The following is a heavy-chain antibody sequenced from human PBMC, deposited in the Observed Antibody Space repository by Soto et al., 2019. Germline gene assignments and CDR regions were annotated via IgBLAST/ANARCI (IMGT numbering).Heavy chain of an antibody. D-gene: IGHD2-2*01. CDR3: ASRVAEYQLLPIGSHFNY. CDR2: IYHSGST. V-gene: IGHV4-4*02. Sequence: QVQLQESGPGLVKPSGTLSLTCAVSGGSISSSNWWSWVRQPPGKGLEWIGEIYHSGSTNYNPSLKSRVTISVDKSKNQFSLKLSSVTAADTAVYYCASRVAEYQLLPIGSHFNYWGQGTLVTVSS. CDR1: GGSISSSNW. J-gene: IGHJ4*02.